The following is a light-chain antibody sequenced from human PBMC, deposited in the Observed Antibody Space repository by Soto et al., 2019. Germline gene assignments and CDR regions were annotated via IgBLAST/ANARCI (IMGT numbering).Light chain of an antibody. V-gene: IGKV1-16*02. CDR3: LQYDNYPYT. CDR2: AAS. Sequence: DIQMTQSPSSLSASVGDRVIITCRASQGINNHLAWFQQKPGQPPKSLIYAASSLQSGVPSKFSGSGSGTDFTLTIRNLQPEDFATYYCLQYDNYPYTFGPGTRLEIK. J-gene: IGKJ2*01. CDR1: QGINNH.